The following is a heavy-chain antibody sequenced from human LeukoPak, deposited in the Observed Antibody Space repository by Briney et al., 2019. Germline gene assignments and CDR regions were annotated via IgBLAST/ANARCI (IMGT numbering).Heavy chain of an antibody. V-gene: IGHV4-39*01. Sequence: SETLSLTCTVSGGSISSSSYYWGWIRQPPGKGLEWIGSIYYSGSTYYNPSLKSRVTISVDTSKNQFSLKLSSVTAAATAVCYCARRGSSSWRPIGWFDPWGQGTLVTVSS. CDR3: ARRGSSSWRPIGWFDP. CDR1: GGSISSSSYY. CDR2: IYYSGST. D-gene: IGHD6-13*01. J-gene: IGHJ5*02.